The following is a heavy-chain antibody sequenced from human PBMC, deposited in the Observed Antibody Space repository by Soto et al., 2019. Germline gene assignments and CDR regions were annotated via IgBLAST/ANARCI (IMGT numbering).Heavy chain of an antibody. J-gene: IGHJ5*02. CDR2: IIPIFGTI. V-gene: IGHV1-69*06. CDR1: GGTRSRYP. D-gene: IGHD6-13*01. CDR3: ARAPKRQLVLWFDP. Sequence: SSVKRSCKASGGTRSRYPIASVRQAPGHGLEWMGQIIPIFGTISHAQNFQGRITITADKSTSTAYMELSSLRSEDTAVYYCARAPKRQLVLWFDPWGQGTLVTVSS.